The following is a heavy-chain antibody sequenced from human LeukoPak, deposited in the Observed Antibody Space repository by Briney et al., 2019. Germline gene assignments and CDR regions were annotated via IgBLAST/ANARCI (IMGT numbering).Heavy chain of an antibody. Sequence: GGSLRLSCAASGFTFTTHTMSWVRQVPEKALEWVSSVGSGMTTFYADSVKGRFTISRDNPKNMLYLQMNSLRAEDTGIYYCAKYRDGAWTKPNDFWGQGTLVTVFS. CDR2: VGSGMTT. J-gene: IGHJ4*02. D-gene: IGHD3-16*02. V-gene: IGHV3-23*01. CDR3: AKYRDGAWTKPNDF. CDR1: GFTFTTHT.